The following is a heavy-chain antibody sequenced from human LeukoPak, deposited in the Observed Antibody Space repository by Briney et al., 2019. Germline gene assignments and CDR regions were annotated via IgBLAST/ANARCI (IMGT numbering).Heavy chain of an antibody. D-gene: IGHD5-24*01. J-gene: IGHJ4*02. CDR2: AYYRSKWYN. CDR1: GDSVSSNNGA. V-gene: IGHV6-1*01. Sequence: SQTLSLTCGISGDSVSSNNGAWNWIRQSPSRGLEWLGRAYYRSKWYNDYAGSMKGRITISPDTSKNQFPLQLNSVTPEDTAVYYCVRGNYNFDYWGQGSLVTVSS. CDR3: VRGNYNFDY.